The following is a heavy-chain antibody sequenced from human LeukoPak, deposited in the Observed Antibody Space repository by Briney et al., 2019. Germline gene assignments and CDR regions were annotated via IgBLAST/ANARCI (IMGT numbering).Heavy chain of an antibody. Sequence: GESLKISCKGSGYTFTNYWIGWVRQMPGKGLEWMGSIYPSDSDTKYSPSFQGQVTISADKSITTAYLQWSSLKASDSAMYYCARLIPGYSLFDYWGQGILVTVSS. D-gene: IGHD5-18*01. CDR2: IYPSDSDT. V-gene: IGHV5-51*01. J-gene: IGHJ4*02. CDR1: GYTFTNYW. CDR3: ARLIPGYSLFDY.